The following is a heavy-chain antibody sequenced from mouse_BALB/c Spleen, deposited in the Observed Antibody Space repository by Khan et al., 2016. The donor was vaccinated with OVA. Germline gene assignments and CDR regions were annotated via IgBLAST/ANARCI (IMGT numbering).Heavy chain of an antibody. Sequence: QVQLKQSGPGLVAPSQSLSITCTISGFSLTNYGVHWVRQPPGKGLEWLVVIWSDGSTTYTSTLKSRLSISKANSKRQVFLKMNSLQTEDTAMYDCARQPYYQYYIMDYWGQGTSVTVSS. V-gene: IGHV2-6-1*01. D-gene: IGHD2-10*01. J-gene: IGHJ4*01. CDR2: IWSDGST. CDR3: ARQPYYQYYIMDY. CDR1: GFSLTNYG.